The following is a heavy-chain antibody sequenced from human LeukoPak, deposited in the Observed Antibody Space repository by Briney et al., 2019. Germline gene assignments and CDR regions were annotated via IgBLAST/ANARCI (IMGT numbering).Heavy chain of an antibody. J-gene: IGHJ2*01. D-gene: IGHD4-23*01. Sequence: ASVKVSCKVSGYTLTELSMHWVRQAPGQGLEWMGWIGAYNGNTNYAQKLQGRVTMTTDTSTSTAYMELRSLRSDDTAVYYCAREPDIMTTVVTPYSYFDLWGRGTLVTVSS. CDR2: IGAYNGNT. CDR1: GYTLTELS. V-gene: IGHV1-18*01. CDR3: AREPDIMTTVVTPYSYFDL.